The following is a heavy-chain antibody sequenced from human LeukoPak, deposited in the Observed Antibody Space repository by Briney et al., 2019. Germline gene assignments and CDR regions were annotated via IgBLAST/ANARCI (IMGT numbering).Heavy chain of an antibody. CDR1: GYTFTNYA. CDR2: INAVTGDT. J-gene: IGHJ5*02. D-gene: IGHD6-6*01. Sequence: ASVKVSCKASGYTFTNYAMHWVRQAPGQRLEWMGWINAVTGDTKYSQEFQDRVTMTRDMSTSTVFMELSSLRSEDTALYYCARDGDHSSSSLSWFDPWGQGTLVIVSS. CDR3: ARDGDHSSSSLSWFDP. V-gene: IGHV1-3*03.